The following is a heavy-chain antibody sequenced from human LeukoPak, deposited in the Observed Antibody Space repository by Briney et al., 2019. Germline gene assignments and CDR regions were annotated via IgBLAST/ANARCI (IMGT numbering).Heavy chain of an antibody. CDR1: GFTVSSNY. J-gene: IGHJ4*02. D-gene: IGHD1-26*01. CDR3: ARGSCAGAPNSYFDY. V-gene: IGHV3-53*01. CDR2: IYSGGGT. Sequence: GGSLRLSCAASGFTVSSNYMIWVRQAPGRGLEWVSVIYSGGGTYYADSVKGRFTISRDNSKNTLYLQMNSLRAEDTAVYCCARGSCAGAPNSYFDYWGQGTLVTVSS.